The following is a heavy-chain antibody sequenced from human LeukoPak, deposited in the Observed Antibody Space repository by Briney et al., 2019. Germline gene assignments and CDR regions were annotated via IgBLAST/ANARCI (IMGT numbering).Heavy chain of an antibody. D-gene: IGHD5-12*01. J-gene: IGHJ1*01. CDR2: IKEDGSRE. V-gene: IGHV3-7*01. Sequence: GESLRLSCAASGFTFSTYWMTWVRQAPGKGLEWVANIKEDGSREYYVDSVKGRFTISRDNAKNSLYLQMDSLTAEDTAVYYCARDSPGYGAYVSWGQGTLVSVSS. CDR3: ARDSPGYGAYVS. CDR1: GFTFSTYW.